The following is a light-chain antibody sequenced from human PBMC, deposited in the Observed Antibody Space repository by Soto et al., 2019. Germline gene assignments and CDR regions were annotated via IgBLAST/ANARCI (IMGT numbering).Light chain of an antibody. J-gene: IGKJ1*01. V-gene: IGKV1-5*03. CDR1: QSISVW. Sequence: DIQMTQSPSTLSASVGVRVTITCRASQSISVWLAWYQQKAGKAPNLLIYKASRLESGVPSGFSGSGSETEFTLTISGLQPGDSATYYCQQYNSYSPTFGQGTKVDIK. CDR3: QQYNSYSPT. CDR2: KAS.